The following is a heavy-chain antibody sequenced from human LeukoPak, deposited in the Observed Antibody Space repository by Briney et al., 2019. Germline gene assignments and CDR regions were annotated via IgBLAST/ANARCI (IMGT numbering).Heavy chain of an antibody. CDR2: IYHSGST. CDR3: ARALWFGGNAFDI. CDR1: GGSISSGGYS. J-gene: IGHJ3*02. Sequence: SQTLSLTCAVSGGSISSGGYSWSWIRQPPGKGLEWIGYIYHSGSTYYNPSLKSRVTISVDRSKNQFSLKLSSVTAADTAVYYCARALWFGGNAFDIWGQGTMVTVSS. V-gene: IGHV4-30-2*01. D-gene: IGHD3-10*01.